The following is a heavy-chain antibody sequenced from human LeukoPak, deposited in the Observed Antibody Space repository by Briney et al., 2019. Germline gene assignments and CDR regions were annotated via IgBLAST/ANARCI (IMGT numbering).Heavy chain of an antibody. V-gene: IGHV3-23*01. CDR1: GFTFSTYW. CDR2: VSGSGDST. Sequence: GGSLRLSCTASGFTFSTYWMSWVRQAPGKGLEWVSTVSGSGDSTWYADSVKGRFTISRDNSKSTLYLQMNSLRAEDTAMYYCAKSPYIASHIDFDYWGQGTLVTVSS. D-gene: IGHD3-16*01. CDR3: AKSPYIASHIDFDY. J-gene: IGHJ4*02.